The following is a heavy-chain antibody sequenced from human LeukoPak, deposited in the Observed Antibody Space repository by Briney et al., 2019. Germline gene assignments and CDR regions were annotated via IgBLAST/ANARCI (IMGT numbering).Heavy chain of an antibody. CDR1: GGSITNYY. V-gene: IGHV4-4*09. CDR3: ARTGENSGSGCSWAFVI. D-gene: IGHD3-10*01. Sequence: SETLSLTCSLSGGSITNYYWSWIRQPPGKGLEWIAWIYSSGSTEYNPSLKSRVTISLDTSTNQFSLRLSSVTASDTAVYYCARTGENSGSGCSWAFVIWGQGTMVPVSS. CDR2: IYSSGST. J-gene: IGHJ3*02.